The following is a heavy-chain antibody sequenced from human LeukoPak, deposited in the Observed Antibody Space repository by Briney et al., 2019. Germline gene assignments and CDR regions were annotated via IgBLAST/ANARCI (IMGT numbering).Heavy chain of an antibody. J-gene: IGHJ4*02. CDR3: AQGHLAALHYFDY. CDR1: GVSFSGYY. V-gene: IGHV4-34*01. CDR2: INHSGST. Sequence: SETLSLTCAVYGVSFSGYYWSWIRQPPGKGLEWIGEINHSGSTNYNPSLKSRVTISVDTSKNQFSLKLSSVTAADTAVYYCAQGHLAALHYFDYWGQGTLVTVSS. D-gene: IGHD6-6*01.